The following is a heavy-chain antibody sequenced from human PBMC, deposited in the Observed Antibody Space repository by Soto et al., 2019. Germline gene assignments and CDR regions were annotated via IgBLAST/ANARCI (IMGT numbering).Heavy chain of an antibody. V-gene: IGHV3-23*01. D-gene: IGHD1-7*01. Sequence: EVQLLESGGGLVQPGGSLRLSCAASGFTFSSYAMSWVRQAPGKGLEWVSAISGSGGSTYYADSVKGRFTISRDNSKNTLYLQMTSLRAEDTAVYYCAKGPYNWNFDPPHAFDIWGQGTMFTFSS. CDR1: GFTFSSYA. J-gene: IGHJ3*02. CDR3: AKGPYNWNFDPPHAFDI. CDR2: ISGSGGST.